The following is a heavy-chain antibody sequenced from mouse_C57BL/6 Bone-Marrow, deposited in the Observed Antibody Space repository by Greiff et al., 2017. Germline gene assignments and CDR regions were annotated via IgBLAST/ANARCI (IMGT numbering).Heavy chain of an antibody. CDR2: INPGSGGT. CDR1: GCAFTNYL. D-gene: IGHD1-1*01. CDR3: ASHGYYGSSPWFAY. J-gene: IGHJ3*01. V-gene: IGHV1-54*01. Sequence: VKLQESGAELVRPGTSVKVSCKASGCAFTNYLIEWVKQRPGQGLEWIGVINPGSGGTNYNEKFKGKATLTADKSSSTAYMQLSSLTSEDSAVYFCASHGYYGSSPWFAYWGQGTLVTVSA.